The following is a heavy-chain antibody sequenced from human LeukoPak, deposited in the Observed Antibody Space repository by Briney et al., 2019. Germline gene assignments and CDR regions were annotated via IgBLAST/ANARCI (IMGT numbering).Heavy chain of an antibody. V-gene: IGHV3-9*01. CDR2: ISWNSGSI. CDR1: GFTFDDYA. D-gene: IGHD3-10*01. Sequence: GRSLRLSCAASGFTFDDYAMHWVRHAPGKGLEWVSGISWNSGSIGYADSVKGRFTISRDNAKNSLYLQMNSLRAEDTALYYCAKDGGFDYGSGSPIDYWGQGTLVTVSS. CDR3: AKDGGFDYGSGSPIDY. J-gene: IGHJ4*02.